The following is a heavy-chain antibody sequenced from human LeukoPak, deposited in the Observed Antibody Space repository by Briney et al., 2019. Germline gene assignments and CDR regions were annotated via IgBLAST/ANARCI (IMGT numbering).Heavy chain of an antibody. CDR3: TTDARHYDILTRGGFFDY. CDR1: GFTFSNPW. CDR2: IKSKTDGGTT. Sequence: PGGSLRLSCAASGFTFSNPWMSWVRQAPGKGLEWVGRIKSKTDGGTTDYAAPVKGRFTISKDDSKNTLYLQMNSLKTEDTAVYYCTTDARHYDILTRGGFFDYWGQGTLVTVSS. D-gene: IGHD3-9*01. J-gene: IGHJ4*02. V-gene: IGHV3-15*01.